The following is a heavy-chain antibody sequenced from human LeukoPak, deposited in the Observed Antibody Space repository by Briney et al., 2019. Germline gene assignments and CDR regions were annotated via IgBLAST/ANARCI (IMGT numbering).Heavy chain of an antibody. CDR3: AKDQHYYDSSGYYSP. CDR1: GFTFSSYA. V-gene: IGHV3-23*01. D-gene: IGHD3-22*01. Sequence: GGSLRLSCAASGFTFSSYAMSWVRQAPGKGLEWVSAISGSGGSTHYADSVKGRFTISRDNSKNTLYLQMNSLRAEDTAVYYCAKDQHYYDSSGYYSPWGQGTLVTVSS. J-gene: IGHJ5*02. CDR2: ISGSGGST.